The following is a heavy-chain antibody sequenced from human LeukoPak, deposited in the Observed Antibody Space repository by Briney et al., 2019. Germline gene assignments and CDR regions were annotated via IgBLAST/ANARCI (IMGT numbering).Heavy chain of an antibody. CDR3: ARGHRRVVASVGNYDYYYMDV. CDR2: MNPNSGNT. D-gene: IGHD3-3*01. Sequence: ASVKVSCKASGYTFTSYDINWVRQATGQGLEWMGWMNPNSGNTGYAQKFQGRVTMTRNTSISTAYMELSSLRSDDTAVYYCARGHRRVVASVGNYDYYYMDVWGKGTTVTVSS. V-gene: IGHV1-8*01. J-gene: IGHJ6*03. CDR1: GYTFTSYD.